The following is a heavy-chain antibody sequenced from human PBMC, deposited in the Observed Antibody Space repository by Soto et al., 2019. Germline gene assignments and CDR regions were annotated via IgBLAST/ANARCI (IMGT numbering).Heavy chain of an antibody. CDR2: IFSSGST. D-gene: IGHD5-12*01. CDR1: GGSINTFY. Sequence: QVRLQESGPGLLKPSETLSLTCTVSGGSINTFYWSWVRQPAGKGLEWIGRIFSSGSTSFNPSLESRVAMSIDTSKNPSSLNLSSGTAADMAVYYCAREGSYSAYNFAHGIQLWSFDFWGQGALVTVSS. J-gene: IGHJ4*02. CDR3: AREGSYSAYNFAHGIQLWSFDF. V-gene: IGHV4-4*07.